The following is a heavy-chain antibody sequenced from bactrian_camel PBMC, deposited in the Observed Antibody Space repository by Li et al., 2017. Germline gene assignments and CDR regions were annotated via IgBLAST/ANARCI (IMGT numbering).Heavy chain of an antibody. CDR3: ATSF. V-gene: IGHV3-2*01. Sequence: VESGGGLVQPGGSLRFSCAGSGFLFSAYAMNWVRQAPGKGLEWVSSIDRDGSNTYYTDSVKARFTISRDNAKNTLYLHMNSLKTEDTAVYYCATSFWGQGTQVTVS. CDR2: IDRDGSNT. CDR1: GFLFSAYA. J-gene: IGHJ4*01.